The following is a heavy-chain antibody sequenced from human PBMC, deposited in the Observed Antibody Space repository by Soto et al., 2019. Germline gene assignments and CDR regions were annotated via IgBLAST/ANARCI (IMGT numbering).Heavy chain of an antibody. D-gene: IGHD5-12*01. CDR2: IIPIFGTA. Sequence: ASVKVSCKASGGTFSSYAISWVRQAPGQELEWMGGIIPIFGTANYAQKFQGRVTITADESTSTAYMELSSLRSEDTAVYYCASSRGVYVRSSGYPRINWFDPWGQGTLVTVSS. V-gene: IGHV1-69*13. CDR3: ASSRGVYVRSSGYPRINWFDP. J-gene: IGHJ5*02. CDR1: GGTFSSYA.